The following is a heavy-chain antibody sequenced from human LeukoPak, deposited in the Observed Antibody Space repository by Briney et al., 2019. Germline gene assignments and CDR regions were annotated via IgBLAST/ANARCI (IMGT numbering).Heavy chain of an antibody. J-gene: IGHJ5*02. CDR3: ARGGWRYCSSTSCYNRADNWFDP. Sequence: KPSETLSLTCAVYGGSFSGYYWSWIRQPPGKGLEWIGEINHSGSTNYNPSLKSRVTISVDTSKNQFSLKLSSVTAADTAVYYCARGGWRYCSSTSCYNRADNWFDPWGQGTLVTASS. CDR2: INHSGST. V-gene: IGHV4-34*01. CDR1: GGSFSGYY. D-gene: IGHD2-2*02.